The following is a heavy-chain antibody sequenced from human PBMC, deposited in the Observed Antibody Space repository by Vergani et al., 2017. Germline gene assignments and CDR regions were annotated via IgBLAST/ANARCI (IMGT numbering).Heavy chain of an antibody. J-gene: IGHJ4*02. CDR2: IYWDDDK. V-gene: IGHV2-5*02. Sequence: QITLKESGPTLVKPTQTLTLTCTFSGFSLSTSGVGVGWIRQPPGTALEWLALIYWDDDKRYSPSLKSRLTITKDTSKNQLVLTMTNMDPVDTATYYCAHSTMAYDFWSGYYTAENFGYWGQGTLVTVSS. CDR1: GFSLSTSGVG. CDR3: AHSTMAYDFWSGYYTAENFGY. D-gene: IGHD3-3*01.